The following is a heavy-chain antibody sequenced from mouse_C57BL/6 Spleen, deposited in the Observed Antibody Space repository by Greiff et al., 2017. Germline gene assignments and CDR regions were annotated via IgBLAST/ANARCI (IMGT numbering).Heavy chain of an antibody. CDR3: ASNYYGSSYWYFDV. CDR2: LDPNSGGT. J-gene: IGHJ1*03. CDR1: GYTFTSYW. Sequence: QVQLQQPGAELVKPGASVKLSCKASGYTFTSYWMHWVKQRPGRGLAWIGRLDPNSGGTKYNEKFKSKATLTVDKPSSTAYMQLSSLTSEDSAVYYCASNYYGSSYWYFDVWGTGTTVTVSS. V-gene: IGHV1-72*01. D-gene: IGHD1-1*01.